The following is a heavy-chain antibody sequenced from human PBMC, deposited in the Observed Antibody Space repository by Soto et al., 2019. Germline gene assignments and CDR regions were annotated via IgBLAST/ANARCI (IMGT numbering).Heavy chain of an antibody. V-gene: IGHV2-5*02. CDR1: GFSLSTSGVG. J-gene: IGHJ6*02. CDR2: IYWDDDK. Sequence: QITLKESGPTLVKPTQTPTLTCTFSGFSLSTSGVGVGWIRQPPGKALEWLAVIYWDDDKRYSPSLKSRLTITRATSKNQVVLTMTNMDTVETGTYYFAHSYGDDDGMDVWGQGTTVTVSS. D-gene: IGHD4-17*01. CDR3: AHSYGDDDGMDV.